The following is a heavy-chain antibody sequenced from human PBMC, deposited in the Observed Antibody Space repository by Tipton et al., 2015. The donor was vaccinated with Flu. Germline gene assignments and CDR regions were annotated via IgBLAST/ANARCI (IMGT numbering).Heavy chain of an antibody. D-gene: IGHD4-11*01. CDR2: ISGSGDTI. J-gene: IGHJ4*02. Sequence: SLRLSCAASGFTFSSYEMNWVRQAPGKGLEWVSYISGSGDTIFYAESVKGRFTVSRDNAKNSLYLQVNSLRAEDTAVYYCVRERPTSLYDYNNGHFEYWGQGTLVTVSS. V-gene: IGHV3-48*03. CDR1: GFTFSSYE. CDR3: VRERPTSLYDYNNGHFEY.